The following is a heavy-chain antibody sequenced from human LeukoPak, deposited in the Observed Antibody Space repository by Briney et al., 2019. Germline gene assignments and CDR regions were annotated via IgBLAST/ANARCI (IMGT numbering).Heavy chain of an antibody. J-gene: IGHJ5*02. Sequence: GGSLRLSCAASGFTFSSFAMSWVRQAPGNGLEWLSLISGSGGRTHYADSVKGRFSISRDNSKNTLYLQMNSLRGEDTAIYYCAKGRGIVAAGSWFDPWGQGTLVTVSS. D-gene: IGHD2-15*01. V-gene: IGHV3-23*01. CDR3: AKGRGIVAAGSWFDP. CDR2: ISGSGGRT. CDR1: GFTFSSFA.